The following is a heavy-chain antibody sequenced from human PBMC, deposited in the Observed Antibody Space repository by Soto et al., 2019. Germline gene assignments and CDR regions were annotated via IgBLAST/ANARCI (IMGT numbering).Heavy chain of an antibody. J-gene: IGHJ3*02. CDR1: GYTFTSYG. CDR3: ARIAAAAVDAFDI. Sequence: ASVKVSCKASGYTFTSYGISWVRQAPGQGLEWMGWISAYNGNTNYAQKFQGRVTMTRDTSISTAYMELSSLRSEDTAVYYCARIAAAAVDAFDIWGQGTMVTVSS. CDR2: ISAYNGNT. D-gene: IGHD6-13*01. V-gene: IGHV1-18*01.